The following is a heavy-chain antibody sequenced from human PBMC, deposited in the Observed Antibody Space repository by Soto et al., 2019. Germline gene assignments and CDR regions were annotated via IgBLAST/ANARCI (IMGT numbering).Heavy chain of an antibody. D-gene: IGHD5-12*01. CDR2: IGFSGGSR. V-gene: IGHV3-23*01. CDR3: AKSQDEMATNSMVDL. Sequence: EVQLLESGGGVVQPGGSLRLSCAASGFSFSGYVISWVRQAPGKGLEWVSVIGFSGGSRFYAASVKGRFTISRDISSNTVYLQMNSLRAEDTAVYYCAKSQDEMATNSMVDLWGQGTLVPVSS. CDR1: GFSFSGYV. J-gene: IGHJ5*02.